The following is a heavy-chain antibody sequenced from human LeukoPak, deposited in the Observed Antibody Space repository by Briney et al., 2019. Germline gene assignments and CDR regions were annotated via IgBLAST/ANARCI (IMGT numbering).Heavy chain of an antibody. CDR2: INPNSGGT. D-gene: IGHD2-15*01. J-gene: IGHJ4*02. V-gene: IGHV1-2*02. CDR3: ARVGNVVVAAIGIGLTSYFDY. CDR1: GYTFTGYY. Sequence: GASVKVSCKASGYTFTGYYMHWVRQAPGQGLEWMGWINPNSGGTNYAQKFQGRVTMTRDTSISTAYMELSRLRSDDTAVYYCARVGNVVVAAIGIGLTSYFDYWGQGTLVTVSS.